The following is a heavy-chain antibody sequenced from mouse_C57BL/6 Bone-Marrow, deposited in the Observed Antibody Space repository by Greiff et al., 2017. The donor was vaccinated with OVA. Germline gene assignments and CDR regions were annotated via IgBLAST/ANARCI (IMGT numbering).Heavy chain of an antibody. Sequence: VKLQQPGAELVMPGASVKLSCKASGYTFTSYWMHWVKQRPGQGLEWIGEIDPSDSYTNYNQKFKGKSTLTVDKSSSTAYMQLSSLTSEDSAVYYCARGTTAFFDYWGQGTTLTVSS. J-gene: IGHJ2*01. CDR1: GYTFTSYW. V-gene: IGHV1-69*01. CDR3: ARGTTAFFDY. CDR2: IDPSDSYT. D-gene: IGHD1-2*01.